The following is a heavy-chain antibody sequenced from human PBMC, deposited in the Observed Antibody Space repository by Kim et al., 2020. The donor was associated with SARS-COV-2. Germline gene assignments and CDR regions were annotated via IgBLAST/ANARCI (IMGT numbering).Heavy chain of an antibody. V-gene: IGHV3-49*03. Sequence: GGSLRLSCTASGFTFGDYAMSWFRQAPGKGLEWVGFIRSKAYGGTTEYAASVKGRFTISRDDSKSIAYLQMNSLKTEDTAVYYCTRGRPYLGWWDDQSGTYNWFDPWGQGTLVTVSS. CDR2: IRSKAYGGTT. CDR3: TRGRPYLGWWDDQSGTYNWFDP. D-gene: IGHD2-21*01. J-gene: IGHJ5*02. CDR1: GFTFGDYA.